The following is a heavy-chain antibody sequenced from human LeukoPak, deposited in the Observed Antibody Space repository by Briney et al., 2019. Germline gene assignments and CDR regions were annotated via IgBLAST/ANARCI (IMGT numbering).Heavy chain of an antibody. Sequence: SETLSLTCTVSGGSISSSSYYWGWIRQPPGKGLEWIGSIYYSGSTYYNPSLKSRVTISVDTSKNQFSLKLSSVTAADTAVYYCARGGYCSGGSCHMGFDYWGQGTLVTVSS. CDR1: GGSISSSSYY. CDR2: IYYSGST. V-gene: IGHV4-39*07. CDR3: ARGGYCSGGSCHMGFDY. D-gene: IGHD2-15*01. J-gene: IGHJ4*02.